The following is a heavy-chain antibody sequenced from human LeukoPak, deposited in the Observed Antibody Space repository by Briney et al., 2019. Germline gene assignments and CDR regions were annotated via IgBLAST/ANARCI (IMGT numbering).Heavy chain of an antibody. D-gene: IGHD3-22*01. Sequence: SETLSLTCSVSGDSVSRSDSYWDWIRQPPGKGLEWIGTIYYSGRTYYSPSLKSRVTMSVDPSNNQFSLNLRSVTAADTALYYWGRRCYYDVSGFLEWGQGTLLSVSS. CDR2: IYYSGRT. V-gene: IGHV4-39*01. CDR1: GDSVSRSDSY. J-gene: IGHJ1*01. CDR3: GRRCYYDVSGFLE.